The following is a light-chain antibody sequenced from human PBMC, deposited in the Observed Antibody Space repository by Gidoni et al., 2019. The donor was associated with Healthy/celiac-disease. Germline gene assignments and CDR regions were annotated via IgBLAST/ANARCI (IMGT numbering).Light chain of an antibody. V-gene: IGKV1-12*01. Sequence: DSQLTQAPSSVPASVGDRATITWQASQSSSSWLALYKKKPGQDPNLLLDAASSLQRGVPSRFSGSGSGTDFTLTISSLQPEDFATYYCQQDSSLPLTFGGGTKVEIK. CDR3: QQDSSLPLT. CDR2: AAS. CDR1: QSSSSW. J-gene: IGKJ4*01.